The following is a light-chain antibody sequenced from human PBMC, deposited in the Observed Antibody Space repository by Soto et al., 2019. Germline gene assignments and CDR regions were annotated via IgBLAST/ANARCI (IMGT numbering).Light chain of an antibody. J-gene: IGKJ1*01. V-gene: IGKV3-15*01. CDR3: QQYNGSPPWT. Sequence: DIVLTQSPATLSVSPGEIATLSCSASQSVSIKLAWYQQKPGQTPRLLIYDVSTRANGVPARFSGRGSGTEFTLTISSLQSEDFALYYCQQYNGSPPWTFGQGTKVDIK. CDR1: QSVSIK. CDR2: DVS.